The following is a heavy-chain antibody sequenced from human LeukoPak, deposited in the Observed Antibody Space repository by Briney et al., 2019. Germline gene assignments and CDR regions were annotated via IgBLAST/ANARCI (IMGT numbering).Heavy chain of an antibody. CDR3: TRDEGNFDY. CDR1: GFTFRSYA. J-gene: IGHJ4*02. V-gene: IGHV3-23*01. Sequence: GGSLRLSCAASGFTFRSYAMNWVRQAPGKGLEWVSAISGSGDSTYYADSVKGRFTISRDNSKNTLYLQMNSLRAEDAAVYYCTRDEGNFDYWGQGTLVTVSS. CDR2: ISGSGDST.